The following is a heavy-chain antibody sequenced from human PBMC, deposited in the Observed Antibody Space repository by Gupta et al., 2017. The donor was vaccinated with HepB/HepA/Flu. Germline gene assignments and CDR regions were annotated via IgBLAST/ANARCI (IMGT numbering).Heavy chain of an antibody. Sequence: QVQLHESGPGLVEPSQTLSLTCTVSGETTTRGGFYWSWVRQPPGKGLEWIGYIYESGTSYYNPARKSRLTMSLDTPKDQFSLTLNYVNEADTAVYYCAREPADDSSGLHYQWGKGTLVTVSS. CDR2: IYESGTS. D-gene: IGHD3-22*01. J-gene: IGHJ4*02. V-gene: IGHV4-31*03. CDR3: AREPADDSSGLHYQ. CDR1: GETTTRGGFY.